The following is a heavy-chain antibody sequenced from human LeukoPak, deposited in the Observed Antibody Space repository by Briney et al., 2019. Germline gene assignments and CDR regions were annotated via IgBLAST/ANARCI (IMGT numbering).Heavy chain of an antibody. J-gene: IGHJ6*03. Sequence: ASVKVSCKASGYTFTSYDINWVRQATGQGLEWMGWMNPNSGNTGYAQKFQGRVTITRNTSISTAYMELSSLRSEDTAVYYCARGRRVITMIVVVRYYYYMDVWGKGTTVTVSS. D-gene: IGHD3-22*01. CDR2: MNPNSGNT. CDR3: ARGRRVITMIVVVRYYYYMDV. V-gene: IGHV1-8*03. CDR1: GYTFTSYD.